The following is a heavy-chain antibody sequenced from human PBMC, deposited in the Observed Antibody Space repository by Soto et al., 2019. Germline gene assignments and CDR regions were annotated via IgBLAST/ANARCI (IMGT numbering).Heavy chain of an antibody. CDR1: GGSISSYV. Sequence: SETLSLTCTVSGGSISSYVVSCIRQSAGKGLEWIGRIDTSGTTNYNPSLKSRVTMSVDASKNHFSLNLSSVTAADTAVYYCARGPRGYVYYHGMDVWGQGTTVTVSS. CDR3: ARGPRGYVYYHGMDV. D-gene: IGHD3-10*01. V-gene: IGHV4-4*07. CDR2: IDTSGTT. J-gene: IGHJ6*02.